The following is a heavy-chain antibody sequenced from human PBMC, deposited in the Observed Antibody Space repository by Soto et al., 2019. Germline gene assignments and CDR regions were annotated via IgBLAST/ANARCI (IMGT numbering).Heavy chain of an antibody. CDR2: IYYSGST. V-gene: IGHV4-59*01. Sequence: KSSETLSLTCTVSGGSISSYYWSWIRQPPGKGLEWIGYIYYSGSTNYNPSLKSRVTISVDTSKNQFSLKLSSVTAADTAVYYCARGLTYYDFWSGYYHGHWFDPWGQGTLVTVSS. D-gene: IGHD3-3*01. CDR3: ARGLTYYDFWSGYYHGHWFDP. CDR1: GGSISSYY. J-gene: IGHJ5*02.